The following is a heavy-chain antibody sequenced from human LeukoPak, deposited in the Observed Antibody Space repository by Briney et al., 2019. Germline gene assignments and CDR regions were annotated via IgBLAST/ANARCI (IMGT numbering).Heavy chain of an antibody. Sequence: GTSVKVSCKASGFTFTSSAMQWVRQARGQRLEWIGWIVVGSGNTNYAQKFQERVTITRDMSTSTAYMELSSLRSEDTAVYYCASGAAAANPPDYWGQGTLVTVSS. V-gene: IGHV1-58*02. J-gene: IGHJ4*02. D-gene: IGHD6-13*01. CDR2: IVVGSGNT. CDR3: ASGAAAANPPDY. CDR1: GFTFTSSA.